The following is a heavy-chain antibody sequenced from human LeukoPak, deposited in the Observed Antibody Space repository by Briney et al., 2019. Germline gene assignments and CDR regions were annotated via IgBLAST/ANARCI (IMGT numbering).Heavy chain of an antibody. Sequence: SEPLSLTCTVSGGSISSYYWSWIRQPPGKGLEWIGYIYYSGSTNYNPSLKSRVTISVDTSKNQFSLKLSSVTAADTAVYYCARHNHWQGTDNSSGYFDYWGQGTLVTVSS. D-gene: IGHD3-22*01. CDR3: ARHNHWQGTDNSSGYFDY. V-gene: IGHV4-59*08. CDR1: GGSISSYY. CDR2: IYYSGST. J-gene: IGHJ4*02.